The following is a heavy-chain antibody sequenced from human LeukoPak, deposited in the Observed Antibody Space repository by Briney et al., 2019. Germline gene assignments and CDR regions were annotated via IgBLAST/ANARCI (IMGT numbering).Heavy chain of an antibody. D-gene: IGHD6-13*01. V-gene: IGHV3-9*01. CDR2: ISWNSGSI. CDR3: AKDMQTIAAAGRKYYFDY. CDR1: GFTFDDYA. Sequence: PGGSLRLSCAASGFTFDDYAMHWVRQAPGKGLGWVSGISWNSGSIGYADSVKGRFTISRDNAKNSLYLQMNSLRAEDTALYYCAKDMQTIAAAGRKYYFDYWGQGTLVTVSS. J-gene: IGHJ4*02.